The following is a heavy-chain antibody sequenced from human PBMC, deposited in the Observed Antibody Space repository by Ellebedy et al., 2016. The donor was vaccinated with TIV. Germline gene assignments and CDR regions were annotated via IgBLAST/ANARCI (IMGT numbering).Heavy chain of an antibody. CDR2: IYSGGST. CDR1: GFTVSSNY. CDR3: ARVYSGSYLYYFDY. D-gene: IGHD3-10*02. V-gene: IGHV3-53*04. Sequence: GGSLRLSXAASGFTVSSNYMSWVRQAPGKGLEWVSVIYSGGSTYYADSVKGRFTISRHNSKNTLYLQMNSLRAEDTAVYYCARVYSGSYLYYFDYWGQGTLVTVSS. J-gene: IGHJ4*02.